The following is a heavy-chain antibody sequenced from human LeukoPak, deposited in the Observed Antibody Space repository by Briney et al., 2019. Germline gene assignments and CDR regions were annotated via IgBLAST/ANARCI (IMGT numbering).Heavy chain of an antibody. V-gene: IGHV3-7*01. Sequence: HPGGSLRLSCAASGFTFSSYWMSWVRQAPGKGLEWVANIKQDGSEKYYVDSVKGRFTISRDNAKNSLYLQMNSLRAEDTAVYYCAGDMVTELIYYYYYYMDVWGKGTTVTVSS. D-gene: IGHD5-18*01. CDR3: AGDMVTELIYYYYYYMDV. CDR2: IKQDGSEK. J-gene: IGHJ6*03. CDR1: GFTFSSYW.